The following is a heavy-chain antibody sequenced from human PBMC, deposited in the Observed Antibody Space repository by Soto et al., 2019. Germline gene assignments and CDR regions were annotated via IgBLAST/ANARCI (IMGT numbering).Heavy chain of an antibody. V-gene: IGHV4-34*01. D-gene: IGHD1-7*01. Sequence: SDTLSLTCPLPGLSLGCYYGNWIRQSPGKALEWIGEVSHVDSTNYNPSLKGRATISLDTPKNQFSLKLTSMTAADTAVYYCSRAYLTGTTPPYNWFDRWGQGTPVTVSS. J-gene: IGHJ5*02. CDR2: VSHVDST. CDR1: GLSLGCYY. CDR3: SRAYLTGTTPPYNWFDR.